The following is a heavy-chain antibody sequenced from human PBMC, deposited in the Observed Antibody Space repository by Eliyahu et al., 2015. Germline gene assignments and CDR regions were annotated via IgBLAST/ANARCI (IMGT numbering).Heavy chain of an antibody. J-gene: IGHJ4*02. V-gene: IGHV4-4*07. CDR2: IYSSGST. CDR3: ARGDQGSGGYFNL. D-gene: IGHD3-10*01. Sequence: QVKLQESGPGLVKPSETLSLXCSVXGXSLSGYYWTWXRPPAGKGLEWIGRIYSSGSTDYHPSLKSRLTMSLDTSKNQFYLRLMSVTAADTAVYYCARGDQGSGGYFNLWGQGALVTVSS. CDR1: GXSLSGYY.